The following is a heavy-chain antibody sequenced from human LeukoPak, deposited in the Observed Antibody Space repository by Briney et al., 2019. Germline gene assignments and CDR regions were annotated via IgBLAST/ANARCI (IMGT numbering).Heavy chain of an antibody. CDR2: ISYDGSNK. D-gene: IGHD1-26*01. CDR3: ARDPSSGSYPGSFDY. J-gene: IGHJ4*02. V-gene: IGHV3-30-3*01. Sequence: GGSLRLSCAASGFTFSSYAMHWGRQAPGKGLEGVAVISYDGSNKYYADSVKGRFTISRDNSKNTLYLQMNSLRAEDTAVYYCARDPSSGSYPGSFDYWGQGTLVTVSS. CDR1: GFTFSSYA.